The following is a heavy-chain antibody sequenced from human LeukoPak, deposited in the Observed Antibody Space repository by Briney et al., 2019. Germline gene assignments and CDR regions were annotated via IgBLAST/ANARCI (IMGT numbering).Heavy chain of an antibody. V-gene: IGHV3-30*02. J-gene: IGHJ3*02. CDR3: AKGHVLLWFGELSGAFDI. CDR2: IRYDGSNK. CDR1: GFTFSSYG. Sequence: GGSLRLSCVASGFTFSSYGMHWVRQAPGKGLEWVAFIRYDGSNKYYADSVKGRFTISRDNSKNTLYLQMNSLRAEDTAVYYCAKGHVLLWFGELSGAFDIWGQGTMVTVSS. D-gene: IGHD3-10*01.